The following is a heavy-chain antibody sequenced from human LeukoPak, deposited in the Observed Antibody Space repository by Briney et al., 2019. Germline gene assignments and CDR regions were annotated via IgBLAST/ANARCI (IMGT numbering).Heavy chain of an antibody. CDR3: ARSPRTTVTTFDY. V-gene: IGHV4-59*01. D-gene: IGHD4-11*01. Sequence: SETLSLTCTVSGGSISSYYWSWIRQPPGKGLEWLGYIHSSGSTNCSPSLKSRVTISIDTSKSQFSLRVNSVTAADTAVYYCARSPRTTVTTFDYWGRGTLVTVSS. J-gene: IGHJ4*02. CDR2: IHSSGST. CDR1: GGSISSYY.